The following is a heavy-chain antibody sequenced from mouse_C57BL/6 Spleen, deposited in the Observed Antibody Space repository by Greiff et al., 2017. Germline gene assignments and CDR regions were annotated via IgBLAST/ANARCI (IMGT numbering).Heavy chain of an antibody. Sequence: EVKLVESGGGLVKPGGSLKLSCAASGFTFSDYGMHWVRQAPEKGLEWVAYISSGSSTIYYADTVKGRFTISRDNAKNTLFLQMTSLRSEDTAMYYCARMDDYDGGWAMDYWGQGTSVTVSS. CDR1: GFTFSDYG. D-gene: IGHD2-4*01. V-gene: IGHV5-17*01. J-gene: IGHJ4*01. CDR3: ARMDDYDGGWAMDY. CDR2: ISSGSSTI.